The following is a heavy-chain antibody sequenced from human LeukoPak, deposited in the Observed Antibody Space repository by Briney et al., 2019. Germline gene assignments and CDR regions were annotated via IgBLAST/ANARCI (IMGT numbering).Heavy chain of an antibody. D-gene: IGHD4-11*01. V-gene: IGHV1-24*01. Sequence: ASVKVSRKVSGYTLTELSMHWVRQAPGRGLEWMGGFDPEDGETIYAQKFQGRVTMTEDTSTDTAYMELSSLRSEDTAVYYCAIDYSNWFDPWGQGTLVTVSS. CDR1: GYTLTELS. CDR3: AIDYSNWFDP. CDR2: FDPEDGET. J-gene: IGHJ5*02.